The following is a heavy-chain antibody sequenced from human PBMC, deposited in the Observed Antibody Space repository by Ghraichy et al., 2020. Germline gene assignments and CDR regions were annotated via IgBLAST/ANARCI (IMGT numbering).Heavy chain of an antibody. CDR2: ISGSGGST. V-gene: IGHV3-23*01. D-gene: IGHD3-22*01. Sequence: GSLRLSCVASGFTFSSYAMSWVRQAPGKGLEWVSAISGSGGSTYYADTVKGRFTISRDNSKNTLYLQMNSLRADDTAVYYCAKDSDYDSSDRIDYWGQGTLVTVSS. CDR1: GFTFSSYA. CDR3: AKDSDYDSSDRIDY. J-gene: IGHJ4*02.